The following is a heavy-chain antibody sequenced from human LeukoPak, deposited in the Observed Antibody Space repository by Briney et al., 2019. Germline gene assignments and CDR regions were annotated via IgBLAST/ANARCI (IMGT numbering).Heavy chain of an antibody. CDR3: AREIGPIQLHLWGSAFDY. D-gene: IGHD5-18*01. J-gene: IGHJ4*02. CDR2: INPSGDPT. CDR1: GYTFTSYY. Sequence: ASVKVSCKASGYTFTSYYMHWVRQAPGQGLEWVGIINPSGDPTTYAQKFQGRVTMTSDMSTSTVYMELSSLRSEDTAVYYCAREIGPIQLHLWGSAFDYWGQGTLVTVSS. V-gene: IGHV1-46*01.